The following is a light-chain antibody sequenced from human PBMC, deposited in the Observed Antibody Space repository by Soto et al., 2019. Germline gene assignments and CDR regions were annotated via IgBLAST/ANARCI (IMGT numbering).Light chain of an antibody. CDR1: QSVSSY. J-gene: IGKJ5*01. V-gene: IGKV3-15*01. Sequence: EIVLTQSPATLSLSPGERATLSCRASQSVSSYLAWYQQKPGQAPRLLIYDVSTRATGVPARFSGTGSETDFTLTISGLQSDDSAVYFCQQYNNWPFSFGQGTRREIK. CDR3: QQYNNWPFS. CDR2: DVS.